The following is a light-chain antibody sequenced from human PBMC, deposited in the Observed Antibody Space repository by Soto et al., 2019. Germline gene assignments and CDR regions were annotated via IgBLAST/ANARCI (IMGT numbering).Light chain of an antibody. CDR3: QQYNNWRT. V-gene: IGKV3D-15*01. J-gene: IGKJ1*01. Sequence: EVVMTQSPATLSVSPGERAXXXXXASQSVSSTYLIWYQQKPGQAPRLLIYGASSXXTGXPDRFSGSGSGTEFILTISSLQSEDFAVYYCQQYNNWRTFGQGTKVDNK. CDR1: QSVSSTY. CDR2: GAS.